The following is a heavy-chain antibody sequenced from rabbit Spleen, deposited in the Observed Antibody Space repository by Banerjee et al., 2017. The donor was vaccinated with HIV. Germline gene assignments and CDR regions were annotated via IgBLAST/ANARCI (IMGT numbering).Heavy chain of an antibody. D-gene: IGHD4-1*01. V-gene: IGHV1S40*01. J-gene: IGHJ3*01. CDR3: ARDLDGVIGWNFGW. CDR2: IYAGSSGSA. CDR1: GFSFSITYY. Sequence: QSLEESGGDLVKPGASLTLTCTASASGFSFSITYYMCWVRQAPGKGLEWIACIYAGSSGSAYYASWAKGRFTISKTSSTTVTLQMTSLTAADTATYFCARDLDGVIGWNFGWWGQGTLVTVS.